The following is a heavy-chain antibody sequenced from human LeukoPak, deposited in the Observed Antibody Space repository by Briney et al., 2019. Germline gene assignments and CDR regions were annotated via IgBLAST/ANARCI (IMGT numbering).Heavy chain of an antibody. J-gene: IGHJ4*02. V-gene: IGHV3-66*02. Sequence: GGSLRLSCAVSGLTVSGNYMTWVRQAPRKGVEWVSAIYSAGRTYFAHSVKGRFTVSRDNSKNMLYLQMNSLRAEDTAVYYCASLGYWGQGILVTVSS. CDR1: GLTVSGNY. CDR3: ASLGY. CDR2: IYSAGRT.